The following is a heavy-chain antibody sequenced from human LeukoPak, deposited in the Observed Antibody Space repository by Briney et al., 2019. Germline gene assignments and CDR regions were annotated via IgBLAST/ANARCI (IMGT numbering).Heavy chain of an antibody. J-gene: IGHJ6*03. V-gene: IGHV4-34*01. Sequence: SETLSLTCAVYGGSFSGYYWSWIRQPPGKGLEWIGEINHSGSTNYNPSLKSRVTISVDTSKNQFSLKLSSVTAADTAVYYCARGQRKRGPAYYYYYMDVWGKGTTVTVSS. CDR3: ARGQRKRGPAYYYYYMDV. CDR2: INHSGST. D-gene: IGHD3-10*01. CDR1: GGSFSGYY.